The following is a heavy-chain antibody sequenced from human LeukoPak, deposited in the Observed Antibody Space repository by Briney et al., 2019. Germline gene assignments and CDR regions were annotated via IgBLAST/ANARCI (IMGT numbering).Heavy chain of an antibody. CDR3: ARAPSEISGYSPEYFRH. CDR1: GFTFSSYW. Sequence: PGGSLRLSCVASGFTFSSYWMHWIRQAPGKGLVWVSRIKSDGSTNYADSVKGRFTISRDNAKNTVSLQMSSLRAEDTGVYFCARAPSEISGYSPEYFRHWGQGTLVTVSS. CDR2: IKSDGST. J-gene: IGHJ1*01. V-gene: IGHV3-74*01. D-gene: IGHD3-22*01.